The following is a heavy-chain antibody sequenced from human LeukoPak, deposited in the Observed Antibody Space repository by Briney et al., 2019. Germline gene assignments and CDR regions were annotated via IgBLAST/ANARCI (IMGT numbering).Heavy chain of an antibody. D-gene: IGHD6-13*01. V-gene: IGHV2-5*02. CDR1: GFSLSTSGVG. J-gene: IGHJ5*02. Sequence: SGPTLVKPTQTLTLTCTFSGFSLSTSGVGVGWIRQPPGKALEWLALIYWDDDKRYSPSLKSRIPIPKDTSKNQVVLTMTNMDPVDTATYYCAHRSIAAAANWFDPWGQGTLVTVSS. CDR3: AHRSIAAAANWFDP. CDR2: IYWDDDK.